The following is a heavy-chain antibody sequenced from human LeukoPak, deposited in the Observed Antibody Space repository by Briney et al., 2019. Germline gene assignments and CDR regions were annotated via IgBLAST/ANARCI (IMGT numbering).Heavy chain of an antibody. CDR2: ITSSGSTI. Sequence: RSGGSLRLSCAVSGFTFSSYDMNWVRQAPGKGLERVSYITSSGSTIYYADSVKGRFTMSRDNAKNSLYLQMNSLRAEDTAVYYCARGGLLAFDYWGQGTLVTLSS. CDR3: ARGGLLAFDY. V-gene: IGHV3-48*03. J-gene: IGHJ4*02. CDR1: GFTFSSYD. D-gene: IGHD2-15*01.